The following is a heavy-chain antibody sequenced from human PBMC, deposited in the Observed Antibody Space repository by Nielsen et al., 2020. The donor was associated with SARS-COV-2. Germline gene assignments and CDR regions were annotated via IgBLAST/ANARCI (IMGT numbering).Heavy chain of an antibody. J-gene: IGHJ6*02. Sequence: GGSLRLSCAASGFTFDDYAMHWVRHAPGKGLEWVSGISWNSGSIGYADSVKGRFTISRDNAKNSLYLQMNSLRAEDTALYYCATLSGCSSTSCYQLDYYYGMDVWGQGTTVTVSS. CDR2: ISWNSGSI. D-gene: IGHD2-2*01. CDR1: GFTFDDYA. CDR3: ATLSGCSSTSCYQLDYYYGMDV. V-gene: IGHV3-9*01.